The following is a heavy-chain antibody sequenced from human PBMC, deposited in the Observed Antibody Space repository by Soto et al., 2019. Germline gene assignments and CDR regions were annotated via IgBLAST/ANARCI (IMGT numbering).Heavy chain of an antibody. J-gene: IGHJ4*02. CDR2: ISYDGSNK. Sequence: ESGGGVVQPGRSLRLSCVASGFTFSSYGMHWVRQAPGKGLEWVAVISYDGSNKYYADSVKGRFTISRDNSKNTLYLQMNSLRAEDTAVYYCAKAYDYWGQGTLVTVSS. V-gene: IGHV3-30*18. CDR1: GFTFSSYG. CDR3: AKAYDY.